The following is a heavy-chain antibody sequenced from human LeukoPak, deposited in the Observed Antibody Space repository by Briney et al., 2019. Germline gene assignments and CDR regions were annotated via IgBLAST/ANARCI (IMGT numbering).Heavy chain of an antibody. CDR2: INPNSGGT. CDR1: GYTFTGYY. CDR3: ARGSFYASGNYLVDY. V-gene: IGHV1-2*02. Sequence: ASVKVSCKASGYTFTGYYMHWVRQAPGQGREWMGWINPNSGGTNCAQKFQGRVTMTRDTYISTAYMEVTRLRSEDTAVYYCARGSFYASGNYLVDYWGQGTLITVSS. D-gene: IGHD2/OR15-2a*01. J-gene: IGHJ4*02.